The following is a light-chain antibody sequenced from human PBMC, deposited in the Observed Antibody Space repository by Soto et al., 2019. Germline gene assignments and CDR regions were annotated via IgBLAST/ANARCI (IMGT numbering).Light chain of an antibody. V-gene: IGKV3-20*01. Sequence: IVLAHSPSTLSLAPGETATLSCMGIQSVSSSYLAWYQQKPGQAPRLLIYGASSRATGIPDRFSGSGSGTDFTLTISRLEPEDFAVYYCQQYGSSLQWTFGQGTKVE. CDR1: QSVSSSY. CDR2: GAS. CDR3: QQYGSSLQWT. J-gene: IGKJ1*01.